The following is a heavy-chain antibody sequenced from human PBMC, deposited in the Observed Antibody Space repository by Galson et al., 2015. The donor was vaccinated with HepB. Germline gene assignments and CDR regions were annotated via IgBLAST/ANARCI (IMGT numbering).Heavy chain of an antibody. V-gene: IGHV3-30-3*01. Sequence: SLRLSCAASGFTFSSYAMHWVRQAPGKGLEWVAVISYDGSNKYYADSVKGRFTISRDNSKNTLYLQMNSLRAEDTAVYYCARDADSGYDFWYYFDYWGQGTLVTVSS. CDR1: GFTFSSYA. J-gene: IGHJ4*02. D-gene: IGHD5-12*01. CDR3: ARDADSGYDFWYYFDY. CDR2: ISYDGSNK.